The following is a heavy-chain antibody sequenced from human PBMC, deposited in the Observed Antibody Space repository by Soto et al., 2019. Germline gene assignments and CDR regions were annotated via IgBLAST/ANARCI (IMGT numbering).Heavy chain of an antibody. V-gene: IGHV4-4*07. D-gene: IGHD3-22*01. CDR1: GGSMHSVY. J-gene: IGHJ3*01. Sequence: SETLSLTCSVSGGSMHSVYWSWIRQSADKGLEWIGRIYSSGSTKYNPSLGGRVAMSLDTSKNQFSLTLTSVTDAETAVYYCASDYGYYDSSGYHLYEAFNVWGQGTMVTVSS. CDR3: ASDYGYYDSSGYHLYEAFNV. CDR2: IYSSGST.